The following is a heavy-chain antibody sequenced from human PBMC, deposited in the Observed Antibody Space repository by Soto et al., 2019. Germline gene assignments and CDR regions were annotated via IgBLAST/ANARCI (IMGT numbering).Heavy chain of an antibody. Sequence: EVQLVESGGGLVKPGGSLRLSCAASGFTFSNAWMNWVRQAPGKGLEWVGRIKSKTDGGTTDYAAPVKGRFTISRDDSKNTLYLQMNSLKTEDTAVYYCTTERATMIVVVINAFDIWGQGTMVTVSS. V-gene: IGHV3-15*07. CDR2: IKSKTDGGTT. CDR1: GFTFSNAW. J-gene: IGHJ3*02. D-gene: IGHD3-22*01. CDR3: TTERATMIVVVINAFDI.